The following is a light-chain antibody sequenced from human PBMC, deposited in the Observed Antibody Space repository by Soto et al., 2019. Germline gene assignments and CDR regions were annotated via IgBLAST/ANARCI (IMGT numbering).Light chain of an antibody. CDR2: GAS. J-gene: IGKJ3*01. Sequence: EIVLTQSPGTLSLSPGESATLSCRASQTVSSNFLAWFQQNPGEAPRLLVYGASNRATGIPDRFSGSGSGTDFTLTISRVEPEDFAVYYCQQYSRPPFTVGPGTTLEIK. CDR3: QQYSRPPFT. V-gene: IGKV3-20*01. CDR1: QTVSSNF.